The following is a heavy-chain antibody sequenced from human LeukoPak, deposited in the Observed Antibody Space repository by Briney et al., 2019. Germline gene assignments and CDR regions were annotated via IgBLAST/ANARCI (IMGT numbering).Heavy chain of an antibody. Sequence: GASVKVSCKASGATFSSYAISWVRQAPGQGLEWMGGFIPIFGTANYAQKFQGRVTITADESTSTPYMELSSLRAEDTAVYYCARGRGDSSGWYDDFDYWGQGTLVTVSS. CDR1: GATFSSYA. J-gene: IGHJ4*02. D-gene: IGHD6-19*01. V-gene: IGHV1-69*13. CDR2: FIPIFGTA. CDR3: ARGRGDSSGWYDDFDY.